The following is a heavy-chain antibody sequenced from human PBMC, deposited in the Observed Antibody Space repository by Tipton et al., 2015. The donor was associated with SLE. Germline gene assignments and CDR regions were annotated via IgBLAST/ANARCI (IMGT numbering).Heavy chain of an antibody. CDR2: INHSGST. Sequence: LRLSCAVYGGSFSGYYWSWIRQPPGKGLEWIGEINHSGSTNYNPSLKSRVTISVDTSKNQFSLKLSSVTAADTAVYYCASYGAKPFDYWGQGTLVTVSS. V-gene: IGHV4-34*01. D-gene: IGHD4/OR15-4a*01. CDR3: ASYGAKPFDY. CDR1: GGSFSGYY. J-gene: IGHJ4*02.